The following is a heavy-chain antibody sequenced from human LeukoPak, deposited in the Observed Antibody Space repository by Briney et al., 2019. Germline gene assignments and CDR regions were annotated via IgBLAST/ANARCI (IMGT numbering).Heavy chain of an antibody. V-gene: IGHV1-8*01. D-gene: IGHD6-13*01. Sequence: ASVKVSCKASGHTFTSYDINWVRQATGQGHEWMGWMNPNSGNTGYAQKFQGRVTMTRNTSISTAYMELSSLRSEDTAVYYCARAPRIAAAGSPFDYWGQGTLVTVSS. CDR1: GHTFTSYD. J-gene: IGHJ4*02. CDR3: ARAPRIAAAGSPFDY. CDR2: MNPNSGNT.